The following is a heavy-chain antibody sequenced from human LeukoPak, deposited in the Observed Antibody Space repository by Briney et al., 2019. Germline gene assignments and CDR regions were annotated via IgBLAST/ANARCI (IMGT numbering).Heavy chain of an antibody. CDR3: ARVHNYYDSSGYSHYFDY. D-gene: IGHD3-22*01. CDR1: GYTFTSYG. Sequence: ASLEDSCKASGYTFTSYGISWVRQAPGHALEWMGWNNAYNGNTNYAQKLQGRVTMTTDTSTSTACMELRSLRSDDTAVYYCARVHNYYDSSGYSHYFDYWGQGTLVTVSS. V-gene: IGHV1-18*01. CDR2: NNAYNGNT. J-gene: IGHJ4*02.